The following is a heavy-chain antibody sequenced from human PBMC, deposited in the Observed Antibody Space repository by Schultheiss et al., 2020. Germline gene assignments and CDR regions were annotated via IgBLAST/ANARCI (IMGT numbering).Heavy chain of an antibody. Sequence: GGSLRLSCAASGFTFSSYGMHWVRQAPGKGLEWVAVISYDGSNKYYADSVKGRFTISRDNSKNTLYLQMNSLRAEDTAVYYCARVGGSPNTFDYWGQGTLVTVSS. CDR1: GFTFSSYG. CDR2: ISYDGSNK. D-gene: IGHD3-16*01. V-gene: IGHV3-30*03. CDR3: ARVGGSPNTFDY. J-gene: IGHJ4*02.